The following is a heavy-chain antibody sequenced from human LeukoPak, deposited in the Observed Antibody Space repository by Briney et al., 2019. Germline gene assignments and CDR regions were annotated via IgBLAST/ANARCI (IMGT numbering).Heavy chain of an antibody. D-gene: IGHD3-3*01. V-gene: IGHV4-59*01. CDR2: IYYSGST. Sequence: SETLSLTCTVSGGSISSYYWSWIRQPPGKGLEWIGYIYYSGSTNYNPSLKSRVTISVDTSKNQFSLKLSSVTAADTAVYYCARSTAEFWSGSHPLYYWGQGTLVTVSS. CDR1: GGSISSYY. J-gene: IGHJ4*02. CDR3: ARSTAEFWSGSHPLYY.